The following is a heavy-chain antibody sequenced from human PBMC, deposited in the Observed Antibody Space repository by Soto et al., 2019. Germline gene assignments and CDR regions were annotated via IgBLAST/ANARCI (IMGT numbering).Heavy chain of an antibody. D-gene: IGHD1-26*01. CDR1: GFTFNKFD. J-gene: IGHJ6*02. V-gene: IGHV3-30-3*01. Sequence: QVQLVESGGGVVQPGTSLRLSCVASGFTFNKFDMHWIRQTPDKRLQWVAFIAYDGINKYYTGSVKGRFSVSRANSKNPGSLQMNNLGLEDTHTYFCARGDQYDILHRYYAMDVWGPGTTVTISS. CDR3: ARGDQYDILHRYYAMDV. CDR2: IAYDGINK.